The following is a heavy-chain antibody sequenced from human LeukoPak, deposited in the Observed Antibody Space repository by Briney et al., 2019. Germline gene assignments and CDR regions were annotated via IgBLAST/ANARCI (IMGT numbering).Heavy chain of an antibody. D-gene: IGHD3-22*01. CDR1: GFTFSSYS. Sequence: PGGSLRLSCASSGFTFSSYSMNWVRQAPGKGLVWVSRINNEGSHTTYADAVTGRFSISRDNAKNTLYLQMNSLRVEDTAVYYCSRGHYYDSSRAPDYWGQGTLVTVSS. CDR3: SRGHYYDSSRAPDY. CDR2: INNEGSHT. J-gene: IGHJ4*02. V-gene: IGHV3-74*01.